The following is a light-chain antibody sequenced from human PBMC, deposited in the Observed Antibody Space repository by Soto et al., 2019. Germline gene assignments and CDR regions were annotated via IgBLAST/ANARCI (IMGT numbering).Light chain of an antibody. V-gene: IGKV1-39*01. CDR3: QQTYSPPSIT. CDR2: GAS. J-gene: IGKJ5*01. Sequence: DIQMTQSPSSLSASVGDRVTITCRASQSINTSLNWYQQRPGKAPKVLLYGASSLQGGVPSRFSGSGSGSDFTLTITSLQPEDFAIYYCQQTYSPPSITFGLGTRLDIK. CDR1: QSINTS.